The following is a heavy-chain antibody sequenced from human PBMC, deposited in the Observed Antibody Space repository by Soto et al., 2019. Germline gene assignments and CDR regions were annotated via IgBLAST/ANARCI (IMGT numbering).Heavy chain of an antibody. Sequence: EVQLVQSGAEVKKPGESLRISCKGSGYSFTSYWISWVRQMPGKGLEWMGRIDPSDSYTNYSPSFQGHVTISADKSISTAYLQWSSLEASDTAMYYCARQRYTSGWLTGPNYYYYYGMDVWGQGTTVTVSS. CDR1: GYSFTSYW. CDR2: IDPSDSYT. J-gene: IGHJ6*02. V-gene: IGHV5-10-1*01. D-gene: IGHD6-19*01. CDR3: ARQRYTSGWLTGPNYYYYYGMDV.